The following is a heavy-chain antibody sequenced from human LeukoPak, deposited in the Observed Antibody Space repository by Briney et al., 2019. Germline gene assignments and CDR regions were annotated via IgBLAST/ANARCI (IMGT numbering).Heavy chain of an antibody. CDR1: GGTFSSYA. V-gene: IGHV1-69*06. Sequence: ASVKVSCTASGGTFSSYAISWVRQAPGQGLAWMGGIIPIFGTANYEPKFQGRVTITADKSTSTAYMELSSLRSEDTAVYYCARDYSSSWYFDPWGQGTLVTVSS. D-gene: IGHD6-13*01. J-gene: IGHJ4*02. CDR3: ARDYSSSWYFDP. CDR2: IIPIFGTA.